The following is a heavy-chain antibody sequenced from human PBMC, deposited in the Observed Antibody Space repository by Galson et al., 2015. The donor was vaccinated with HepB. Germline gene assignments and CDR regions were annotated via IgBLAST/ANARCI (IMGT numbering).Heavy chain of an antibody. CDR2: VDPEDGET. CDR3: ATRPHYGSGSYFDY. CDR1: GYTFTDYY. Sequence: VKVSCKVSGYTFTDYYMHWVQQAPGKGLEWMGLVDPEDGETIYAEKFQGRVTITADTSTDTAYMELSSLRSEDTAVYYCATRPHYGSGSYFDYWGQGTLVTVSS. V-gene: IGHV1-69-2*01. J-gene: IGHJ4*02. D-gene: IGHD3-10*01.